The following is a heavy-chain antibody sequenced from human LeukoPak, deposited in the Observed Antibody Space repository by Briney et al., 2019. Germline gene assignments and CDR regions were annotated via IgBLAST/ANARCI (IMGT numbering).Heavy chain of an antibody. CDR3: ARGNDYGDHVGIYSDY. D-gene: IGHD4-17*01. V-gene: IGHV3-7*03. CDR2: IKQDESEK. CDR1: GFTFSSYW. Sequence: GGSLRLSCAASGFTFSSYWMSWVRQAPGRGLEWVANIKQDESEKYYVDSVKGRFSITRDNAKNSMYLQINSLRAEDTAVYHCARGNDYGDHVGIYSDYWGQGTLVTVSS. J-gene: IGHJ4*02.